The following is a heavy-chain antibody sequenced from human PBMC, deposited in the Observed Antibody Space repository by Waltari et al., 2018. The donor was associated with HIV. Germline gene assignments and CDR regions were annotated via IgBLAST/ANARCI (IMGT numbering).Heavy chain of an antibody. J-gene: IGHJ4*02. V-gene: IGHV1-8*01. CDR1: GYTFTSSA. D-gene: IGHD6-13*01. CDR2: MNPNSGNT. Sequence: QVQLVQSGAEVKKPGASVKVSCKASGYTFTSSAINWVRQATGQGLEWMGWMNPNSGNTGYAQKFQGRVTMTRNTSISTAYMELSSLRSEDTAVYYCARERSAAANDFDYWGQGTLVTVSS. CDR3: ARERSAAANDFDY.